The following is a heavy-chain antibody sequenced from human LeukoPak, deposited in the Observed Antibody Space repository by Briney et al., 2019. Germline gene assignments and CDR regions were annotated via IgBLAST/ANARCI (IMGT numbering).Heavy chain of an antibody. Sequence: SQTLSLTCAISGDSVSSNSAAWNWLRQSPSRGLEWLGRTYYRSKWYNDYAVSVKSRITINPDTSKNQFSLQLNSVTPEDTAVYYCARSIAVAAEMFDPWGQGTLVTVSS. CDR1: GDSVSSNSAA. CDR2: TYYRSKWYN. J-gene: IGHJ5*02. CDR3: ARSIAVAAEMFDP. V-gene: IGHV6-1*01. D-gene: IGHD6-19*01.